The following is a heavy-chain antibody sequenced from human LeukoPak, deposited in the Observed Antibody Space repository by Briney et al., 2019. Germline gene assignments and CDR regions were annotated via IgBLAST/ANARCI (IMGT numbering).Heavy chain of an antibody. CDR1: GFTFDDYV. CDR3: ARGRGYDILTGPDY. D-gene: IGHD3-9*01. CDR2: INWNGGTT. Sequence: GGSLRLSCAASGFTFDDYVMSWVRHAPGKGLEWVSGINWNGGTTSYADSVKGRFTISRDNAKNSLYLQMNSLRAEDTALYYCARGRGYDILTGPDYWGQGTLVTVSS. J-gene: IGHJ4*02. V-gene: IGHV3-20*04.